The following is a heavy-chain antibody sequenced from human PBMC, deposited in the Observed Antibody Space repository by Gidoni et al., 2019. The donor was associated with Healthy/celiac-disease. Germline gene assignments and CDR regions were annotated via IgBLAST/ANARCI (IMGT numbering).Heavy chain of an antibody. V-gene: IGHV3-11*06. J-gene: IGHJ6*02. Sequence: QVQLVESGGGLVKPGGSLRLSCAASGFTFSDYYMSWIRQAPGKGLEWVSYISSSSSYTNYADSVKGRFTISRDNAKNSLYLQMNSLRAEDTAVYYCARWVGATSPTLWYYGMDVWGQGTTVTVSS. CDR1: GFTFSDYY. D-gene: IGHD1-26*01. CDR3: ARWVGATSPTLWYYGMDV. CDR2: ISSSSSYT.